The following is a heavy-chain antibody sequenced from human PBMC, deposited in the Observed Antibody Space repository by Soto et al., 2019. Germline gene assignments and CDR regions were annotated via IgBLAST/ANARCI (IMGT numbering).Heavy chain of an antibody. V-gene: IGHV3-21*01. J-gene: IGHJ3*02. CDR1: GFTFSSYS. CDR2: ISSSSSYI. CDR3: ARDHGLSSYAFDI. Sequence: EVQLVESGGGLVKPGGSLRLSCADSGFTFSSYSMNWVRQAPGKGLEWVSSISSSSSYIYYADSVKGRFTISRDNAKNSLYLQMNSLRAEDTAVYYCARDHGLSSYAFDIWGQGTMVTVSS. D-gene: IGHD2-15*01.